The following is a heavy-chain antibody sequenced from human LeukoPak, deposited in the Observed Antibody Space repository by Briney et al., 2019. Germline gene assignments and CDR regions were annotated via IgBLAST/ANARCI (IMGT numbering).Heavy chain of an antibody. Sequence: SQTLSLTCTVSNDSITSGAYYWPWIRQHPGKGLEWIGRIYTSGSTNYNPSLKSRVTMSVDTSKNQFSLKLSSVTAADTAVYYCARGTIFGVVTDWGQGTLVTVSS. D-gene: IGHD3-3*01. CDR1: NDSITSGAYY. CDR3: ARGTIFGVVTD. CDR2: IYTSGST. J-gene: IGHJ4*02. V-gene: IGHV4-61*02.